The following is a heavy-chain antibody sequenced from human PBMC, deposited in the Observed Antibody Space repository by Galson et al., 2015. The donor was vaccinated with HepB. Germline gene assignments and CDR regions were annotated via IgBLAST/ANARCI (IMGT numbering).Heavy chain of an antibody. D-gene: IGHD6-13*01. CDR1: GDSITSRSHY. CDR2: IFYTGNT. V-gene: IGHV4-39*01. Sequence: LSLTCTVAGDSITSRSHYWDWIRQPPGKGLEWIGSIFYTGNTFYNPSLKSRVSIFVDTSENQFSLKLSSVIAADTAVYYCARRSAGPIDSWGRGILVTVSS. CDR3: ARRSAGPIDS. J-gene: IGHJ4*02.